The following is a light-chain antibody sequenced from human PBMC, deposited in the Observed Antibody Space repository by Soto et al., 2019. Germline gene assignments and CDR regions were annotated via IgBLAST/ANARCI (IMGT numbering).Light chain of an antibody. J-gene: IGLJ1*01. V-gene: IGLV2-11*01. CDR1: SSDVGGYNY. Sequence: QSVLTQPPSVSGSPGQSVTISCTGTSSDVGGYNYVSWYQQHPGKAPKVIIFDVSKRPSGVPDRFSGSKSGSTASLTISGLQPDDEGDYYCCSFAGGLYVVGTGNKVTVL. CDR2: DVS. CDR3: CSFAGGLYV.